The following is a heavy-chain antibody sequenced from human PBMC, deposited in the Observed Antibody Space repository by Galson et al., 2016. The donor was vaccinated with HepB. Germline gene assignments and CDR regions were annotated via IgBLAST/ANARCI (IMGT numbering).Heavy chain of an antibody. V-gene: IGHV3-9*01. CDR1: GFIFDDYG. J-gene: IGHJ5*02. CDR3: ARERAVAGTSGLDP. Sequence: SLRLSCAASGFIFDDYGMHWVRQGPGRGLEWVAGISYNGDNTGYADSVKGRFTISRDNVNRSLFLHMNTVRVEDTAFYYCARERAVAGTSGLDPWGQGTLVAVSS. D-gene: IGHD6-19*01. CDR2: ISYNGDNT.